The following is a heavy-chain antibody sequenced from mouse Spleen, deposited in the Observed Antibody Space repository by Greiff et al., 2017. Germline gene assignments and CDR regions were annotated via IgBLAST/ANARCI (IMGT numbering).Heavy chain of an antibody. CDR3: ARGSLFDY. J-gene: IGHJ2*01. D-gene: IGHD1-1*01. V-gene: IGHV1-64*01. CDR2: IHPNSGST. Sequence: VQLQQPGAELVKPGASVKLSCKASGYTFTSYWMHWVKQRPGQGLEWIGMIHPNSGSTNYNEKFKSKATLTVDTSSNTAYLQLSSLTSEDTAIYYCARGSLFDYWGQGTTLTVSS. CDR1: GYTFTSYW.